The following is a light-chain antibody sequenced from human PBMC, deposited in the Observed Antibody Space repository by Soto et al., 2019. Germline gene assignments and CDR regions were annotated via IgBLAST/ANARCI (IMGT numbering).Light chain of an antibody. J-gene: IGKJ5*01. CDR2: SAS. CDR1: QDIGIY. CDR3: QKYNSVPVT. V-gene: IGKV1-27*01. Sequence: IQMTQSPSSLSASVGDRVTITCRASQDIGIYLAWYQQRPGTVPKLLIYSASTWQSGFPSRFSGSGSGTDFSLTISSLQPEDVATYYCQKYNSVPVTFGQGTRLEIK.